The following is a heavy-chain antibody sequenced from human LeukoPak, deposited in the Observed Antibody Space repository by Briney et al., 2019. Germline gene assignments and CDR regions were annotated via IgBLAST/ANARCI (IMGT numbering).Heavy chain of an antibody. V-gene: IGHV1-69*13. CDR2: IIPIFGTA. CDR1: GGTFSSYA. Sequence: GASVKVSCKASGGTFSSYAISWVRQAPGQGLEWMGGIIPIFGTANYAQKFQGRVTITADESTSTAYMELSSLRSEDTAVYYCAREGVDDSSGYRDYWGQGTLVTVSS. D-gene: IGHD3-22*01. CDR3: AREGVDDSSGYRDY. J-gene: IGHJ4*02.